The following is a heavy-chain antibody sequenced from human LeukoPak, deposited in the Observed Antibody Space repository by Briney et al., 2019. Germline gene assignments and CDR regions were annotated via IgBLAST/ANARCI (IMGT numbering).Heavy chain of an antibody. Sequence: ASVKVSCKASGYTFTSYYMHWVRQAPGQGLEWMGIVNPSGGSTSYAQKFQGRVTMTRDMSTSTVYMELSSLRSEDTTVYYCARAPQGQQLFQHWGQGTLVTVSS. D-gene: IGHD6-13*01. CDR1: GYTFTSYY. CDR2: VNPSGGST. CDR3: ARAPQGQQLFQH. J-gene: IGHJ1*01. V-gene: IGHV1-46*01.